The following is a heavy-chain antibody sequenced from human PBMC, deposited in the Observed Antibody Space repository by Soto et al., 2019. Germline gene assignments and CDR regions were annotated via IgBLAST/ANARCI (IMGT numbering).Heavy chain of an antibody. CDR3: AKDSDYYDSSGPHLMGIDY. CDR1: GFTFSSYG. Sequence: QVQLVESGGGVVQPGRSLRLSCAASGFTFSSYGMHWVRQAPGKGLEWVAVILYDGSNKYYADSVKGRFTISRDNSKNTLYLQMNSLRAEDTAVYYCAKDSDYYDSSGPHLMGIDYWGQGTLVTVSS. V-gene: IGHV3-30*18. D-gene: IGHD3-22*01. CDR2: ILYDGSNK. J-gene: IGHJ4*02.